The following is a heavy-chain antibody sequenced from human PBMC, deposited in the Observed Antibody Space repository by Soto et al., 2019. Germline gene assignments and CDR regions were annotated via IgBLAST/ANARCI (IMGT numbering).Heavy chain of an antibody. V-gene: IGHV3-30-3*01. CDR2: ISYDGSNE. Sequence: QVQLVESGGGVVQPGRSLRLSCAASGFTFSSYAMHWVRQAPGKGLEWVAVISYDGSNEYYADSVKGRFTISRDNSKNTLYLQVNSLRAEDTAMNYCTRETMTIRLYFDYWGQGVLVTVSS. D-gene: IGHD3-3*01. CDR1: GFTFSSYA. J-gene: IGHJ4*02. CDR3: TRETMTIRLYFDY.